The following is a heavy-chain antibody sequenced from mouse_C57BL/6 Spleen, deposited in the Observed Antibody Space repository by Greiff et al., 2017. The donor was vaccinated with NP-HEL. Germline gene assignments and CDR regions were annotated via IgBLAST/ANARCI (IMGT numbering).Heavy chain of an antibody. CDR1: GYTFTSYW. J-gene: IGHJ3*01. CDR2: IDPSDSYT. CDR3: ARGGCAY. Sequence: QVQLQQSGAELVMPGASVKLSCKASGYTFTSYWMHWVKQRPGQGLEWIGEIDPSDSYTNYNQKFKGKSTLTVDKSSSTAYMQLSSLTSEDAAVYYCARGGCAYWGQGTLVTVSA. V-gene: IGHV1-69*01.